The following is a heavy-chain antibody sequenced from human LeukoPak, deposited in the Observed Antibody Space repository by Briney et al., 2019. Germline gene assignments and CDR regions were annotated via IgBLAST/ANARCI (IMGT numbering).Heavy chain of an antibody. CDR1: GFTFSSYW. J-gene: IGHJ5*02. V-gene: IGHV3-7*04. CDR3: ARARVAAAISWFDP. CDR2: IKQEGREK. Sequence: GGSLRLSCAASGFTFSSYWMSWVRQAPGKGLEWVANIKQEGREKYYVESVKGRFTLSRDNAKNSLYLQMNSLRAEDTAVYYCARARVAAAISWFDPWGQETLVTVSS. D-gene: IGHD2-15*01.